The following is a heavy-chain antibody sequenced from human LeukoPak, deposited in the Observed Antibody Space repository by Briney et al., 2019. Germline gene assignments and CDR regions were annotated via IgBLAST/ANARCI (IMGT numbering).Heavy chain of an antibody. Sequence: GSLRLSCAASVFTFSSYSMNWVRQAPGKGLEWVSSISSSSSYIYYADSVKGRSTISRDNAKNSLYLQMNSLRAEDTAVYYCARSSYYYDSSGRSGYYFDYWGQGTLVTVSS. V-gene: IGHV3-21*01. CDR3: ARSSYYYDSSGRSGYYFDY. CDR2: ISSSSSYI. D-gene: IGHD3-22*01. CDR1: VFTFSSYS. J-gene: IGHJ4*02.